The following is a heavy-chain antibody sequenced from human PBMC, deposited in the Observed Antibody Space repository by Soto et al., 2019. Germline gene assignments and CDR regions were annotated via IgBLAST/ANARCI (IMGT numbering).Heavy chain of an antibody. D-gene: IGHD3-3*01. CDR2: TYYRSKWYN. CDR1: GDSVSSNSSA. CDR3: ARVLSGEKTYYDFWSGYHNWFDP. J-gene: IGHJ5*02. V-gene: IGHV6-1*01. Sequence: SQTLALPCVISGDSVSSNSSAWNFIRQSPSRGLEWLGRTYYRSKWYNDYAVSVKSRITINPDTSKNQFSLQLNSVTPEDTAVYYCARVLSGEKTYYDFWSGYHNWFDPWGQGTLVTVSS.